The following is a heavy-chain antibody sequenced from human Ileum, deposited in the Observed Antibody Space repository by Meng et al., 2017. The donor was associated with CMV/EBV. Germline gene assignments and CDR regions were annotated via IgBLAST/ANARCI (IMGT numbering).Heavy chain of an antibody. CDR2: IHSSGMT. Sequence: SAPDLLKPSQPLSLTCTCFGDSINRGSDNWRGIRQTAGKELEWIGRIHSSGMTNYNPSLKSRVTISVDTSKNQFSLNLSSMTAADTAVYYCATRRRDGGSGEGYFDLWGRGTLVTVSS. D-gene: IGHD7-27*01. V-gene: IGHV4-61*02. CDR3: ATRRRDGGSGEGYFDL. J-gene: IGHJ2*01. CDR1: GDSINRGSDN.